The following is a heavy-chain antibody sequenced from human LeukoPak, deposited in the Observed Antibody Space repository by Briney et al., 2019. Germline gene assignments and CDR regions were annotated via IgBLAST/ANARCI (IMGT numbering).Heavy chain of an antibody. CDR2: MNPNSGNT. Sequence: ASVKVSCKASGGTFSRNAVSWVRQATGQGLEWMGWMNPNSGNTGYAQKFQGRVTMTRNTSISTAYMELSSLRSEDTAVYYCARRGIYCSSTSCYNYYYYGMDVWGQGTTVTVSS. D-gene: IGHD2-2*02. J-gene: IGHJ6*02. CDR3: ARRGIYCSSTSCYNYYYYGMDV. V-gene: IGHV1-8*01. CDR1: GGTFSRNA.